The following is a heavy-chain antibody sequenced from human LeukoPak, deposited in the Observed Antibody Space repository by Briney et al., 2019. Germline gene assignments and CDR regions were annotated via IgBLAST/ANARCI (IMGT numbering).Heavy chain of an antibody. D-gene: IGHD3-22*01. J-gene: IGHJ4*02. Sequence: PGGSLRLSCAASGFTFSSYEMNWVRQAPGKGLEWVSYISSSGNTIYYADSVKGRFTISRDNAKNSLYLQMNSLRAEDTAVYYCARAKLYYYDSSGYYSGSDYWGQGTLVTVSS. CDR2: ISSSGNTI. V-gene: IGHV3-48*03. CDR1: GFTFSSYE. CDR3: ARAKLYYYDSSGYYSGSDY.